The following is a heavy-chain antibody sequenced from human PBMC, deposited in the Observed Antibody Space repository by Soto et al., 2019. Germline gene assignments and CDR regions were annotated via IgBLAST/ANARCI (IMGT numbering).Heavy chain of an antibody. CDR3: ARGYGGNPDY. J-gene: IGHJ4*02. V-gene: IGHV3-33*01. CDR1: GFTFSSYG. D-gene: IGHD4-17*01. CDR2: IWYDGSNK. Sequence: QVQLVESGGGVVQPGRSLRLSCAASGFTFSSYGMHWVRQAPGKGLEWVAAIWYDGSNKYYADSVKGRFTISRDNSKNTLYLQMNSLRAEDTAVYYCARGYGGNPDYWGQGTLVTVSS.